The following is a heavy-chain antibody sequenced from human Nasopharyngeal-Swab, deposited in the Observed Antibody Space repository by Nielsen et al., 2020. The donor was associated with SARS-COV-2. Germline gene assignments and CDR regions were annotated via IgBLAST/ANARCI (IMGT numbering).Heavy chain of an antibody. J-gene: IGHJ4*02. CDR2: INSYGSST. D-gene: IGHD3-10*01. CDR1: GFTFSSYW. CDR3: ARGDGSADY. Sequence: GESLKISCAASGFTFSSYWMHWVRQAPGKGLVWVSRINSYGSSTSYADSVKDRFTISRDNAKNTLYLQMNSLRAEDKAVYYCARGDGSADYWGQGTLVTVSS. V-gene: IGHV3-74*01.